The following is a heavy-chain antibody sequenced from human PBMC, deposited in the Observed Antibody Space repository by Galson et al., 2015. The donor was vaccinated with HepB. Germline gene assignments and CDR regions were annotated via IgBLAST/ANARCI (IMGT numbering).Heavy chain of an antibody. D-gene: IGHD3-22*01. Sequence: SLRLSCAASGFSVNNAWMSWVRQAPGKGLEWVGRIKSKTDGGTTDYAAPVKGRFTISRDDSKNTLYLQMNSLKTEDTAVYYCTTITMIANDAFDIWGQGTMVTVSS. CDR3: TTITMIANDAFDI. V-gene: IGHV3-15*01. CDR2: IKSKTDGGTT. CDR1: GFSVNNAW. J-gene: IGHJ3*02.